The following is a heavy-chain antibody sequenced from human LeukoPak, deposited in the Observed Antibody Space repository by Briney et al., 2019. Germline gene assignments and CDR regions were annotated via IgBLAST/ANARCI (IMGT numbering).Heavy chain of an antibody. Sequence: GRSLRLSCAASGFTFDDYAMHWVRQAPGKGLEWVSGISWNSGSIGYADSVKGRFIISRDNAKNSLYLQMNSLRAEDMALYYSAKSDSYGYYFDYWGQGTLVTVSS. CDR2: ISWNSGSI. V-gene: IGHV3-9*03. CDR3: AKSDSYGYYFDY. J-gene: IGHJ4*02. D-gene: IGHD5-18*01. CDR1: GFTFDDYA.